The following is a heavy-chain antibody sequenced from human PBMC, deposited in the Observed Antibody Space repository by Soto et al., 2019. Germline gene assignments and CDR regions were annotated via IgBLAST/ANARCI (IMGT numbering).Heavy chain of an antibody. CDR1: GGSISSSSYY. CDR3: ARVHQYNWFDP. D-gene: IGHD2-2*01. Sequence: SETLSLTCTVSGGSISSSSYYWGWIRQPPGKGLEWIGSIYYSGSTYYNPSLKSRVTISVDTSKNQFSLKLSSVTAADTAVYYCARVHQYNWFDPWGQGTLVTVSS. V-gene: IGHV4-39*07. J-gene: IGHJ5*02. CDR2: IYYSGST.